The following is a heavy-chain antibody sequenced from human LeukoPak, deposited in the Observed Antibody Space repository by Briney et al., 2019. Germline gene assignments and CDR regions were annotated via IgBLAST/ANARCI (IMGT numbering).Heavy chain of an antibody. CDR1: GFTFDDYA. Sequence: GRPLRLSCAASGFTFDDYAMHWVRQAPGKGLEWVSGISWNSGSIGYADSVKGRFTISRDNAKNSLYLQMNSLRAEDMALYYCAKDITIFGVATVPDAFDIWGQGTMVTVSS. D-gene: IGHD3-3*01. CDR2: ISWNSGSI. CDR3: AKDITIFGVATVPDAFDI. J-gene: IGHJ3*02. V-gene: IGHV3-9*03.